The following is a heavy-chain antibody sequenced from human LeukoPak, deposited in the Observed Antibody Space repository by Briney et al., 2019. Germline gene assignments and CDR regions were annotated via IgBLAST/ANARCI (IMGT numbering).Heavy chain of an antibody. CDR3: ARDAGYCSSTSCQVNI. Sequence: GGSLRLSCAASGFTFSSYGMHWVRQAPGKGLEWVAVIWYDGSNKYYADSVKGRFTISRDNSKNTLYLQMNSLRAEDTAVYYCARDAGYCSSTSCQVNIWGQGTMVTVSS. V-gene: IGHV3-33*01. D-gene: IGHD2-2*01. CDR2: IWYDGSNK. CDR1: GFTFSSYG. J-gene: IGHJ3*02.